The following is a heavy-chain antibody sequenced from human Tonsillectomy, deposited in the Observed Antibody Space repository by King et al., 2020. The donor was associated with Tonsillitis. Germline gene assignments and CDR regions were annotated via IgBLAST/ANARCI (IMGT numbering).Heavy chain of an antibody. CDR1: GFSFTTYT. CDR3: AKDRAQMTTVNKLDS. Sequence: VQLVESGGGLVQPGGSLKLSCVASGFSFTTYTMSWVRQAPGKGLEWVSSISGSGVSIYFTDSVKGRFTISRDNSKNTGFLQMNSLRADDTALYYCAKDRAQMTTVNKLDSWGPGTLVTVSS. V-gene: IGHV3-23*04. J-gene: IGHJ4*02. CDR2: ISGSGVSI. D-gene: IGHD4-11*01.